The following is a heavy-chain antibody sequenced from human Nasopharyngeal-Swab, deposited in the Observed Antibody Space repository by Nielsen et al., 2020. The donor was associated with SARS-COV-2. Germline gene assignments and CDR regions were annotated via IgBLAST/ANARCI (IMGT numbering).Heavy chain of an antibody. CDR3: ARDRGGSFPSYYFDY. Sequence: GESLKISCAASGFIFSSYGMHWVRQAPGKGLEWVAVIWYDGSNKYYADSVKGRFTISRDNSKNTLYLQMKSLRAEDTAVYFCARDRGGSFPSYYFDYWGQGTLVTVSS. CDR1: GFIFSSYG. D-gene: IGHD1-26*01. J-gene: IGHJ4*02. CDR2: IWYDGSNK. V-gene: IGHV3-33*01.